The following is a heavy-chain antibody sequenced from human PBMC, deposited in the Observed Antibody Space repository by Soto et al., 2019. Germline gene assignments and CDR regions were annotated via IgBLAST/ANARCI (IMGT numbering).Heavy chain of an antibody. D-gene: IGHD3-10*01. CDR1: GDSIGSFY. Sequence: PSETLSLTCTVSGDSIGSFYWSWVRQPPGKGLEWLGYIFYTWRTSYNPSLKSRVTISVDTSKNQFSLKLNSVTAADTAVYYCARELFGRSVWVEPWGQGTLVTVS. CDR3: ARELFGRSVWVEP. CDR2: IFYTWRT. J-gene: IGHJ5*02. V-gene: IGHV4-59*01.